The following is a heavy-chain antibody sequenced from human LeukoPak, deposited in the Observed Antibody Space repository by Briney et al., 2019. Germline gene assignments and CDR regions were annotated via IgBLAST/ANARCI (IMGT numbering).Heavy chain of an antibody. CDR3: ARHRDSLGFHNWFDP. CDR1: GGSISSHY. V-gene: IGHV4-59*08. Sequence: SETLSLTCTVYGGSISSHYWSWIRQSPGRGLEWIGFTFYTGSTNSNPSLKSRVTMSADPSKNQVSLRLISVTAADTAIYYCARHRDSLGFHNWFDPWGQGTLVSVSS. J-gene: IGHJ5*02. CDR2: TFYTGST. D-gene: IGHD3-16*01.